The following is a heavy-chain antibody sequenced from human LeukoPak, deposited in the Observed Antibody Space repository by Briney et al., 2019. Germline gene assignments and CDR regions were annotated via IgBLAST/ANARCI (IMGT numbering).Heavy chain of an antibody. V-gene: IGHV4-4*09. D-gene: IGHD1-26*01. J-gene: IGHJ4*02. CDR3: AAGPWELDF. CDR1: GVSINTYY. Sequence: SETLSLTCTVSGVSINTYYASWIRQAPGKGLEFIGFIYNGGNTNYNPSLKSRATISVDTSNNQFSLRLISVTAADTAMYYCAAGPWELDFWGQGTLVTVSS. CDR2: IYNGGNT.